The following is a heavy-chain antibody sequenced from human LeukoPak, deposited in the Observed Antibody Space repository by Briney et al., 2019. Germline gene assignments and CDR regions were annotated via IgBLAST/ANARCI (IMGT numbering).Heavy chain of an antibody. CDR3: ARDRPYYYDSSGSFDY. CDR2: IWYDGSNK. Sequence: PGGSLRLSCAASGFTFSSCGMHWVRQAPGKGLEWVAVIWYDGSNKYYADSVKGRFTISRDNSKNTLYLQMNSLRAEDTAVYYCARDRPYYYDSSGSFDYWGQGTLVTVSS. V-gene: IGHV3-33*01. CDR1: GFTFSSCG. D-gene: IGHD3-22*01. J-gene: IGHJ4*02.